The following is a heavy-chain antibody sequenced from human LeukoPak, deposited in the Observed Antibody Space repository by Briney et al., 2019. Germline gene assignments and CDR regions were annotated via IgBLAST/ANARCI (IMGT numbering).Heavy chain of an antibody. J-gene: IGHJ6*02. CDR1: GFTFSSYA. V-gene: IGHV3-23*01. CDR3: AKDLDDSSGYFLTAYYYGMDV. Sequence: GGSLRLSCAASGFTFSSYAMGWVRQAPGKGLEWVSAISGSGGSTYYADSVKGRFTISRDNSKNTLYLQMNSLRAEDTAVYYCAKDLDDSSGYFLTAYYYGMDVWGQGTTVTVSS. CDR2: ISGSGGST. D-gene: IGHD3-22*01.